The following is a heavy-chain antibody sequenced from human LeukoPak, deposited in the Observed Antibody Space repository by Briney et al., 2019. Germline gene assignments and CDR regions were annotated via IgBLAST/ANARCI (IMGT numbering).Heavy chain of an antibody. D-gene: IGHD3-3*01. Sequence: GGSLRLSCAASGFTFSSYAMSWVRQAPGKGLEWVSAISGSGGSTYYADSVKGRFTISRDNSKNTLYLQMNSLTAEDPAVYYCARTIFGVTHGFDIWGQGTMVTVSS. V-gene: IGHV3-23*01. CDR2: ISGSGGST. CDR3: ARTIFGVTHGFDI. J-gene: IGHJ3*02. CDR1: GFTFSSYA.